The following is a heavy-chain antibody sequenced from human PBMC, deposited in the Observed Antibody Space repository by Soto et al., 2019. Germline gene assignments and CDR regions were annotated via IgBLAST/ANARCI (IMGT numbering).Heavy chain of an antibody. V-gene: IGHV4-31*03. D-gene: IGHD2-15*01. Sequence: SETLSLTCTVSGGSISSGGYYWSWIRQYPGKGLEWIGLVYYSGSTYYNPSLKSRVIISVDTSKKQFSLKLSSVTAADTAVYYCARDAALKWFDPWGQGTLVTVSS. CDR1: GGSISSGGYY. CDR2: VYYSGST. J-gene: IGHJ5*02. CDR3: ARDAALKWFDP.